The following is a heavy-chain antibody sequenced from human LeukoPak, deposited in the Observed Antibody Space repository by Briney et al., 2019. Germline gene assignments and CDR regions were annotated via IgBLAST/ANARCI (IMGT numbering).Heavy chain of an antibody. D-gene: IGHD2-2*01. CDR2: ISYGGHNK. V-gene: IGHV3-30-3*01. CDR3: AKDLQYCSSSSCYFTPIMDV. Sequence: GGSLRLSCAASGFIFSTYAMHWVRQAPGKGLKWVAVISYGGHNKYYADSVKGRFTISRDNSKNTLFLEMNSLRAEDTAVYYCAKDLQYCSSSSCYFTPIMDVWGQGTTVTVSS. CDR1: GFIFSTYA. J-gene: IGHJ6*02.